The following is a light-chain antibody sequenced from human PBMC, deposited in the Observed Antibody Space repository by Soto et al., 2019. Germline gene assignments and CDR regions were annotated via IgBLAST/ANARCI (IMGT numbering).Light chain of an antibody. CDR3: QQYNNWPPIT. Sequence: EVGLTQSPGTLSLSPGERATLACRASKSMTRTYIAWYQQKPGQAPRLLIYGASTRATGIPARFSGSGSGTEFTLTISSLQSEDFAVYYCQQYNNWPPITFGQGTRLEI. J-gene: IGKJ5*01. CDR2: GAS. CDR1: KSMTRT. V-gene: IGKV3-15*01.